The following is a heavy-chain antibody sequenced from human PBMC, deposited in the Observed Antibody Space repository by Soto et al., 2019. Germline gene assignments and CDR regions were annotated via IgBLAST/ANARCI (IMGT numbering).Heavy chain of an antibody. CDR2: ISYDGGNK. D-gene: IGHD3-10*01. CDR1: GFTFNNYA. J-gene: IGHJ4*02. V-gene: IGHV3-30-3*01. Sequence: QVQLVESGGGVVQPGRSLRLSCAASGFTFNNYAMHWVRQAPGKGLEWVAVISYDGGNKYYADSVKGRFTVSRDNSKNTVHLQMDSLKTDDTAVYYCARPPLARTGGFDYWGQGTLVTVSS. CDR3: ARPPLARTGGFDY.